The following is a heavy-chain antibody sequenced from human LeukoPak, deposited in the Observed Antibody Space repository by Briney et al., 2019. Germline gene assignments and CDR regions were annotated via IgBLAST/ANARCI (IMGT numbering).Heavy chain of an antibody. V-gene: IGHV3-7*01. CDR1: GFTFSSYW. Sequence: PGGSLRLSCAGSGFTFSSYWMSWVRQAPGKGLEWVANIKQDGSEKYYVDSVKGRFTISRDNAKNSLYLQMNSLRAEDTAVYYCARGRVYGGNPGGYWGQGTLVTVSS. J-gene: IGHJ4*02. CDR2: IKQDGSEK. CDR3: ARGRVYGGNPGGY. D-gene: IGHD4-23*01.